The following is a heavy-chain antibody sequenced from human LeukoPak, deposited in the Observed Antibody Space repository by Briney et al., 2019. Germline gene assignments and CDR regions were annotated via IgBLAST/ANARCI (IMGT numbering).Heavy chain of an antibody. J-gene: IGHJ3*02. CDR2: IYSGGST. CDR3: ARETNIVVVPAAMTHDAFDI. CDR1: GFTFTNYC. D-gene: IGHD2-2*01. Sequence: GGSLRLSCAASGFTFTNYCMSWVRQAPGKGLEWVSVIYSGGSTYYADSVKGRFTISRDNSKNTLYLQMNSLRAEDTAVYYCARETNIVVVPAAMTHDAFDIWGQGTMVTVSS. V-gene: IGHV3-66*01.